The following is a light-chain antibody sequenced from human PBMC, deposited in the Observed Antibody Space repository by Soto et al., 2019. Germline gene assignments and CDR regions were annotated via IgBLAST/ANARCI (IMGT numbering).Light chain of an antibody. Sequence: EIVLTQSPGTLSLSPGERATLSCRASQSVSSSYLAWYQQKPGQAPRLLIYDASSRATGIPDRISGSVSGTDFTLTISSLEPGDFAVYYCQQYGSSPITFCQGTRLEIK. CDR3: QQYGSSPIT. V-gene: IGKV3-20*01. CDR1: QSVSSSY. J-gene: IGKJ5*01. CDR2: DAS.